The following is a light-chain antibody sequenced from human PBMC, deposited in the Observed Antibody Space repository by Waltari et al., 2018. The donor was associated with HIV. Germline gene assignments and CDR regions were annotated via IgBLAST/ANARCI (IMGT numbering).Light chain of an antibody. J-gene: IGLJ2*01. CDR1: SSDVGGYNY. Sequence: QSALTQPRSVSGSPGQSVTISCTGSSSDVGGYNYVSWYQQHPTKAPKLIICDVSELPAGVPDRFSGSKSGNRSSLTISGLQAEDEADYYCYSYAGSLLFGGGTKLTVL. V-gene: IGLV2-11*01. CDR3: YSYAGSLL. CDR2: DVS.